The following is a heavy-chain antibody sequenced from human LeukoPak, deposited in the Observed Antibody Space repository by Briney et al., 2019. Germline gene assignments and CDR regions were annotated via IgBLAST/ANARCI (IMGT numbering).Heavy chain of an antibody. D-gene: IGHD6-13*01. V-gene: IGHV3-23*01. Sequence: GGSLRLSCVVSGFSVRTTYMSWVRQAPGKGLEWVSAISGSGGSTYYADSVKGRFTISRDNSKNTLYLQMNSLRAEDTAVYYCAQVVPISAGWGQGTLVTVSS. J-gene: IGHJ4*02. CDR1: GFSVRTTY. CDR2: ISGSGGST. CDR3: AQVVPISAG.